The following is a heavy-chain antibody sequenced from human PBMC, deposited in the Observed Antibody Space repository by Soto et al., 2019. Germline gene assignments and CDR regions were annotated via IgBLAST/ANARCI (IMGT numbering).Heavy chain of an antibody. CDR2: IYYNGST. CDR1: GGSITRYF. Sequence: LSLTGTASGGSITRYFWSWSRQRPGKGREWIGYIYYNGSTNYNPSLKSRVTISVDTSKTSFSLKLTSVTAVDTAVNYCARVVPGIRDGCKNFHCFDPWGQGTLVTVSS. V-gene: IGHV4-59*01. CDR3: ARVVPGIRDGCKNFHCFDP. J-gene: IGHJ5*02. D-gene: IGHD6-19*01.